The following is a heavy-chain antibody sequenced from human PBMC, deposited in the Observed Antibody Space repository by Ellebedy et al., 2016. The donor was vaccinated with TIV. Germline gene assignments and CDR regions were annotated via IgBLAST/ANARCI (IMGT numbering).Heavy chain of an antibody. CDR3: AREVDTAMVHGMDV. J-gene: IGHJ6*02. Sequence: GESLKISCAASGFTFSDYYMSWIRQAPGKGLEWVSYISSSGSTIYYADSVKGRFTISRDNAKNSLYLQMNSLRAEDTAVYYCAREVDTAMVHGMDVWGQGTTVTVSS. CDR2: ISSSGSTI. D-gene: IGHD5-18*01. CDR1: GFTFSDYY. V-gene: IGHV3-11*01.